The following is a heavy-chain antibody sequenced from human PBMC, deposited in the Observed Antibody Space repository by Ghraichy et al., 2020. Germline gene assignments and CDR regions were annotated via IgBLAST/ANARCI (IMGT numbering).Heavy chain of an antibody. CDR1: GYSFTSYS. D-gene: IGHD1-26*01. Sequence: ASVKVSCKTSGYSFTSYSLSWVRQAPGQGLEWMGWISIYNGRTTYAQNFQGRLTMTTNTSTDTAHMELRSLRSDDTALYFCARIGSTGSSRYWGQGSLVTVSS. CDR2: ISIYNGRT. J-gene: IGHJ4*02. CDR3: ARIGSTGSSRY. V-gene: IGHV1-18*04.